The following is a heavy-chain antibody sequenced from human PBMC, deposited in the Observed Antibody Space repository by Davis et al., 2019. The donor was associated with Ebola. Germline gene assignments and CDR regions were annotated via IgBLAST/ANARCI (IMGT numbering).Heavy chain of an antibody. V-gene: IGHV3-23*01. Sequence: GESLKISCADSAITFSSYAMTWVRQAPGMGLEWVSAISGSGGNTYYADSVKGRFTISRDNSKKTMYLQMNSLRGEDTAVYYCARSGLSFGVVKYHYGMDVWGKGTTVTVSS. D-gene: IGHD3-3*01. CDR2: ISGSGGNT. CDR3: ARSGLSFGVVKYHYGMDV. CDR1: AITFSSYA. J-gene: IGHJ6*04.